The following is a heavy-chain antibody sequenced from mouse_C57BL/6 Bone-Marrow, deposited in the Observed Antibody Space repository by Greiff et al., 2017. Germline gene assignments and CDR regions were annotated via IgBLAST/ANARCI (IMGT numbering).Heavy chain of an antibody. Sequence: EVKLVESGAELVRPGASVKLSCTASGFNIKDDYMHWVKQRPEQGLEWIGWIDPENGDTEYASKFQGKATITADTSSNTAYLQLSSLTSEDTAVYYCTRLSIAMDYWGQGTSVPVSS. D-gene: IGHD2-3*01. CDR1: GFNIKDDY. CDR3: TRLSIAMDY. CDR2: IDPENGDT. V-gene: IGHV14-4*01. J-gene: IGHJ4*01.